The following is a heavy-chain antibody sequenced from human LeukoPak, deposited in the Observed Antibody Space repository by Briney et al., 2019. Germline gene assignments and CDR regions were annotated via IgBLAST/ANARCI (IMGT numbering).Heavy chain of an antibody. CDR1: GYTFTSYY. V-gene: IGHV1-46*01. J-gene: IGHJ3*02. CDR2: INPSGGST. Sequence: VSVKVSCKASGYTFTSYYMHWVRQAPGQGLEWMGIINPSGGSTSYAQKFQGRVTMTRDTSTSTVYMELSSLRSEDTAVYYCARAVVQLWSKYPDAFDIWGQGTMVTVSS. CDR3: ARAVVQLWSKYPDAFDI. D-gene: IGHD5-18*01.